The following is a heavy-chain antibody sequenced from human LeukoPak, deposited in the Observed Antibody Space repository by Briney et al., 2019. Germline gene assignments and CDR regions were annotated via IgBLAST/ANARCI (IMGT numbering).Heavy chain of an antibody. V-gene: IGHV4-31*03. D-gene: IGHD3-16*01. J-gene: IGHJ4*02. CDR1: GGSIGSGTHY. Sequence: NTSQTLSLTCTVSGGSIGSGTHYYNWIRQHPGKGLEWIGYIYHTGITSYNPSLKSRVIMSVDTSINQVSLKLSSLTAADTAVYYCAASSGVTLGRFWGQGTLVTVSS. CDR2: IYHTGIT. CDR3: AASSGVTLGRF.